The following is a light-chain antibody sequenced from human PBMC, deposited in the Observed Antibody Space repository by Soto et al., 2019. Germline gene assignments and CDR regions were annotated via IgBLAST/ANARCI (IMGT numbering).Light chain of an antibody. CDR3: QQRSNWPPI. CDR1: QTVRNS. J-gene: IGKJ3*01. Sequence: TQSPATLSLSPGERATLSCRASQTVRNSLAWYQQKPGQAPRLLIYDASNRATGIPARFSGSGSGTDFTLTVSSLEPEDFAVYYCQQRSNWPPIFGPGTKVDIK. CDR2: DAS. V-gene: IGKV3-11*01.